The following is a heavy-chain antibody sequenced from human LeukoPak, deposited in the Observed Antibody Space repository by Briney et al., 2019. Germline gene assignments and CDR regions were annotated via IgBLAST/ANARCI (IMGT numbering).Heavy chain of an antibody. D-gene: IGHD2-15*01. J-gene: IGHJ5*02. CDR2: INDDGSDT. CDR3: VRGGPSTWS. Sequence: PGRSLRLSCAASGSTFKLYWMHWVRQVPGKRPVWVSRINDDGSDTIYADSVRGRFTISRDDAKNTVYLQMNNLRAEDTAVYYCVRGGPSTWSWGQGTLVTVSS. V-gene: IGHV3-74*01. CDR1: GSTFKLYW.